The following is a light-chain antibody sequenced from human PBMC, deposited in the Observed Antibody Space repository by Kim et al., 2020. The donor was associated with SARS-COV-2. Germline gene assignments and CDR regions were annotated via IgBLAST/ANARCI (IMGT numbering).Light chain of an antibody. V-gene: IGLV10-54*02. J-gene: IGLJ1*01. CDR1: SNIAGNQG. CDR3: SALDSSLSAYV. Sequence: RHTAKLPCTRNSNIAGNQGAAWLQQHQGHPPKLLSYRNNNRPSGISERFSASRAGNTASLTITGLQPEDEADYYCSALDSSLSAYVFGTGTKVTVL. CDR2: RNN.